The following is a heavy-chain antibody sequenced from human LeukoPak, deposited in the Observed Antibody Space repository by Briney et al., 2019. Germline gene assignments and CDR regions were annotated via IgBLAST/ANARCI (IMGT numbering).Heavy chain of an antibody. J-gene: IGHJ4*02. Sequence: SETLSLTCTVSGGSISSYYWSWIRQPAGKGLEWIGRIYTSGSTKYNSSLKSRVTMSVDTSKNQFSLKLSSVTAADTAVYYCARVYCSSTSCYATDPYYFDYWGQGTLVTVSS. V-gene: IGHV4-4*07. CDR1: GGSISSYY. D-gene: IGHD2-2*01. CDR3: ARVYCSSTSCYATDPYYFDY. CDR2: IYTSGST.